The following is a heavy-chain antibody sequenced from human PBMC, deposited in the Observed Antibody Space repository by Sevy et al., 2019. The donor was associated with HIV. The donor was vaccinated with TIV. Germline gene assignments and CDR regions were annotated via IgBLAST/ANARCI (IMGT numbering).Heavy chain of an antibody. Sequence: GGSLRLSCAASGFTFSSYAMHWVRQAPGKGLEWVAVISYDGSNKYYADSVKGRFTISRDNSKNTLYLQMNSLRAEDTAVYYCASVAPREYSYYVWGQGTLVTVS. CDR3: ASVAPREYSYYV. J-gene: IGHJ4*02. V-gene: IGHV3-30-3*01. CDR1: GFTFSSYA. CDR2: ISYDGSNK. D-gene: IGHD5-18*01.